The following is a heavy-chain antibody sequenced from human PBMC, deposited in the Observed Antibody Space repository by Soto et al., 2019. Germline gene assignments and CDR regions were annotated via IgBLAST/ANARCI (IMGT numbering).Heavy chain of an antibody. CDR3: AKPLFSASTRWLDP. Sequence: GGSLRLSCVASGFTFNSYAMSWVRQAPGKGLQWVSAISATGGTTNYADSVKGRFTISRDNSKNMLYLQMNSLRAEDTAVYYCAKPLFSASTRWLDPWGQGTLVTVSS. V-gene: IGHV3-23*01. CDR2: ISATGGTT. CDR1: GFTFNSYA. J-gene: IGHJ5*02. D-gene: IGHD2-15*01.